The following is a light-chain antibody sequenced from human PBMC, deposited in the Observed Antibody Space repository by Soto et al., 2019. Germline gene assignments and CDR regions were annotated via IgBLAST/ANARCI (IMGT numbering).Light chain of an antibody. V-gene: IGKV3-20*01. Sequence: EIVLTQSPCTLSLSPGERATLSCRASQSVSSSYLAWYQQKPGQAPRLLIYGASSRATGIPGRFSGSGSGTDFTLTISRLEPEDFAVYYCQQYGSSLWTFGQGTKVDI. CDR3: QQYGSSLWT. CDR2: GAS. J-gene: IGKJ1*01. CDR1: QSVSSSY.